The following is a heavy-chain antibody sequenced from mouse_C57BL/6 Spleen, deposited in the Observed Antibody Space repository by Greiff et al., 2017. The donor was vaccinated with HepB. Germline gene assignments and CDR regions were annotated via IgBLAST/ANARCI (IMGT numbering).Heavy chain of an antibody. CDR2: ISDGGSYT. Sequence: EVKLVESGGGLVKPGGFLKLSCAASGFTFSSYAMSWVRQTPEKRLEWVATISDGGSYTYYPDNVKGRFTISRDNAKNNLYLQMSHLKSEDTAMYYCAGYYYGIPWFAYWGQGTLVTVSA. V-gene: IGHV5-4*03. CDR1: GFTFSSYA. J-gene: IGHJ3*01. CDR3: AGYYYGIPWFAY. D-gene: IGHD1-1*01.